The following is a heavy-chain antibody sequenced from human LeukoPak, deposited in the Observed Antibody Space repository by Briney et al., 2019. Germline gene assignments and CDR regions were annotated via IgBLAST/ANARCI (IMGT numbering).Heavy chain of an antibody. Sequence: GGSLRLSCVASGFSFVDYAMYWVRQPPGKGLQWVSGISWSGGGIGYVDSVKGRFTISRDNTKNSLFLQMNSLRVEDTAFYYCAKGQYSGYDSQPDHWGQGTLVTVSS. D-gene: IGHD5-12*01. J-gene: IGHJ4*02. CDR3: AKGQYSGYDSQPDH. V-gene: IGHV3-9*01. CDR1: GFSFVDYA. CDR2: ISWSGGGI.